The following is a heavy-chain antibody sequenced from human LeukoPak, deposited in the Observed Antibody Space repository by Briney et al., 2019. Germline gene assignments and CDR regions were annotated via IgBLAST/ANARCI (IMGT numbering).Heavy chain of an antibody. CDR2: ISGSGVTT. CDR1: GFTFRTYA. Sequence: GGSLRLSCAASGFTFRTYAMSWVRQAPGKGLEWVSSISGSGVTTHYADSVKGRFTISRDNIQNTLSLQMNTLRVEDTAVYYCAKEAYSNGWYWFDPWGQGTLVTVSS. CDR3: AKEAYSNGWYWFDP. J-gene: IGHJ5*02. V-gene: IGHV3-23*01. D-gene: IGHD4-11*01.